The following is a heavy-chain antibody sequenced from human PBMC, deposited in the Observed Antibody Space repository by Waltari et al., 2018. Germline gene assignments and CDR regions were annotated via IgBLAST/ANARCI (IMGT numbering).Heavy chain of an antibody. D-gene: IGHD2-8*02. CDR3: ARGYCTGGVCYGTGWYFDL. CDR1: GYTFTSYG. Sequence: QVQLVQSGAEVKKPGASVKVSCKASGYTFTSYGISWVRPAPGQGLEWMGWISAYNGNTNYAQKLQGRVTKTTDTSTSTAYMELRSLRSDDTAVYYCARGYCTGGVCYGTGWYFDLWGRGTLVTVSS. J-gene: IGHJ2*01. CDR2: ISAYNGNT. V-gene: IGHV1-18*01.